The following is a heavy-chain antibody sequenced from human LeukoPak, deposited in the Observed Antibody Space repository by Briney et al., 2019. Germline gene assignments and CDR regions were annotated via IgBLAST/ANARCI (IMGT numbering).Heavy chain of an antibody. D-gene: IGHD4-17*01. CDR2: INDGGGYT. CDR3: AKDPNGDYVGAFDS. Sequence: PGGSLRLSCAASGFTFNNYAMSWVRQAPGKGLEWVSTINDGGGYTYYADSVKGRFTISRDNSREMLYLQMNSLRVEDTAVYYCAKDPNGDYVGAFDSWGQGTMVTVSS. V-gene: IGHV3-23*01. CDR1: GFTFNNYA. J-gene: IGHJ3*02.